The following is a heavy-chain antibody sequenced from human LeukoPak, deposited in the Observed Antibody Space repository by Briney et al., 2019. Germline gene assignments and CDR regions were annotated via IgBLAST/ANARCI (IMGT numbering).Heavy chain of an antibody. CDR1: GFIFSSYA. V-gene: IGHV3-30*18. Sequence: GRSLRLSCAASGFIFSSYAMHWVRQAPGKGLEWVAVISSDGSDKYYAESVKGRFTISRDNSKITLYLQMNTLSPEDTALYYCAKERLPYGSGRYGRDYWGQGTLVTVSS. CDR3: AKERLPYGSGRYGRDY. J-gene: IGHJ4*02. CDR2: ISSDGSDK. D-gene: IGHD6-19*01.